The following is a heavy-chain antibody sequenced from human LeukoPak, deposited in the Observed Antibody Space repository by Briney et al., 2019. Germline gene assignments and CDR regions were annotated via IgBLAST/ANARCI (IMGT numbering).Heavy chain of an antibody. J-gene: IGHJ4*02. V-gene: IGHV3-23*01. CDR1: GFTFVNYA. CDR3: AKDHTWERTPFYFDK. CDR2: ISNSGPDT. D-gene: IGHD1-1*01. Sequence: GGSLRLSCAASGFTFVNYAMSWVRQAPGKGLEWVAGISNSGPDTFYADSVRGRFTVSRDDFKNTLYLQMSSLGAEDTALYFCAKDHTWERTPFYFDKRGRGTLVTVSS.